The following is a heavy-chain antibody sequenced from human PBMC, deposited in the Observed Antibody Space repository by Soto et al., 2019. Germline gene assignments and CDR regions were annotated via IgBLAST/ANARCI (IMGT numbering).Heavy chain of an antibody. CDR3: AKDQRVLGVIPQLDY. D-gene: IGHD3-10*01. J-gene: IGHJ4*02. V-gene: IGHV3-30*18. CDR2: ISYDGSNK. Sequence: QVQLVESGGGVVQPGRSLRLSCAASGFTFSSYGMHWVRQAPGKGLEWVAVISYDGSNKYYADSVKGRFTISRDNSKNTLYLQMNSLRAEDTAVYYCAKDQRVLGVIPQLDYWGQGTLVTVSS. CDR1: GFTFSSYG.